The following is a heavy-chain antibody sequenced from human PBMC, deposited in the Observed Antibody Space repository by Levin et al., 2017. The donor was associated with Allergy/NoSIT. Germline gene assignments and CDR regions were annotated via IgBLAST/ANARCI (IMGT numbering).Heavy chain of an antibody. Sequence: SQTLSLTCTVSGGSISSGDYYWSWIRQPPGKGLEWIGYIYYSGSTYYNPSLKSRVTISVDTSKNQFSLKLSSVTAADTAVYYCARGGYDFWSGLSGDGMDVWGQGTTVTVSS. V-gene: IGHV4-30-4*01. D-gene: IGHD3-3*01. CDR3: ARGGYDFWSGLSGDGMDV. J-gene: IGHJ6*02. CDR1: GGSISSGDYY. CDR2: IYYSGST.